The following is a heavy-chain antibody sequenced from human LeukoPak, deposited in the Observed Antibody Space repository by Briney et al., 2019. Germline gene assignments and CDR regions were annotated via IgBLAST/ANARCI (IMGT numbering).Heavy chain of an antibody. V-gene: IGHV4-59*12. CDR2: ISYSGST. Sequence: PSETLSLTCTVSGGSISGYYWSWIWQPPGKGLEWIGYISYSGSTNYNPSLKSRVSISVDTSKNQFSLKLSSVTAADTAVYYCANLPYGSGSYDYWGQGTLVTVSS. CDR3: ANLPYGSGSYDY. J-gene: IGHJ4*02. D-gene: IGHD3-10*01. CDR1: GGSISGYY.